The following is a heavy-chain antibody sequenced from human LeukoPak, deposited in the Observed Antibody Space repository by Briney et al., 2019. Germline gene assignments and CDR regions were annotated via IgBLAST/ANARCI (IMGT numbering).Heavy chain of an antibody. CDR1: GLTVSSNY. CDR2: IYSGGST. J-gene: IGHJ6*03. D-gene: IGHD6-6*01. CDR3: ARARLDSSSSEYYYYMDV. Sequence: GGSLRLSCAASGLTVSSNYMSWVRQAPGKGLEWVSVIYSGGSTYYADSVKGRFTISRDNSKNKVYLQMNSLRAEDTAVYYCARARLDSSSSEYYYYMDVWGKGTTVTVSS. V-gene: IGHV3-66*01.